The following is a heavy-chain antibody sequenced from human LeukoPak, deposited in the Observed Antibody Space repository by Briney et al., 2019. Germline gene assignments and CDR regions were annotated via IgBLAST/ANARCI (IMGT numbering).Heavy chain of an antibody. D-gene: IGHD2-2*01. CDR3: ASLQYRGFRPRIFYY. J-gene: IGHJ4*02. V-gene: IGHV3-53*01. CDR2: IYSGGST. CDR1: GFTVRSNY. Sequence: GVSLRLSCAASGFTVRSNYMSWVRQAPGKGLEWVSVIYSGGSTYYADSVKGRFTISRDNSKNTLYLQMNSLRAEDTAVYYCASLQYRGFRPRIFYYWGQGTLVTVSS.